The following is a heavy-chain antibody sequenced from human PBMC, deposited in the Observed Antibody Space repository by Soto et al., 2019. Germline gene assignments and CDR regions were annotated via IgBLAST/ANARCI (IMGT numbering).Heavy chain of an antibody. J-gene: IGHJ3*02. CDR3: TTDVGGSVDAFDI. V-gene: IGHV3-15*01. D-gene: IGHD3-10*01. Sequence: GGSLRLSCAASGLTFRNAGLSWARQAPGKGLEGVGRIKSKTDGGTTDYAPPVKGRFTISRDDSKNTLYLQMNSLKTEDTAVYYCTTDVGGSVDAFDIWGQGTMVTVSS. CDR2: IKSKTDGGTT. CDR1: GLTFRNAG.